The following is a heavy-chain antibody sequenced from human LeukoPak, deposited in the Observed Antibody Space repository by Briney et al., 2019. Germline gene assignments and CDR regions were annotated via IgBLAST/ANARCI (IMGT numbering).Heavy chain of an antibody. D-gene: IGHD2-2*01. CDR3: AKDPGYCSSTRCYFLDY. CDR1: GFTFNNYG. J-gene: IGHJ4*02. Sequence: GGSLRLSCAASGFTFNNYGMSWVRQAPGKGLEWVSVISGSGGSTYYADSVKGRFTISRDNSKNTLYLQMDSLRAEDTAVYYCAKDPGYCSSTRCYFLDYWGQGTLVTVSS. V-gene: IGHV3-23*01. CDR2: ISGSGGST.